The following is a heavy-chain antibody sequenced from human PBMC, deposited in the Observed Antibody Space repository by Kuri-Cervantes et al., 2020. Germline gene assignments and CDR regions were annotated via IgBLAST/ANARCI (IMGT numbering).Heavy chain of an antibody. CDR1: GGSISSGGYY. J-gene: IGHJ5*02. V-gene: IGHV4-30-2*01. CDR2: IYYSGST. Sequence: SETLSLTCTVSGGSISSGGYYWSWIRQHPGKGLEWIGYIYYSGSTYYNPSLKSRVTISVDRSKNPFSLKLSSVTAADTAVYYCASTTVTTNWFDPWGQGTLVTVSS. CDR3: ASTTVTTNWFDP. D-gene: IGHD4-17*01.